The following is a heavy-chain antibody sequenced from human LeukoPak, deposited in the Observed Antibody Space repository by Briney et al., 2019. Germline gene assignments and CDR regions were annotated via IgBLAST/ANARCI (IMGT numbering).Heavy chain of an antibody. CDR2: INHSGST. D-gene: IGHD6-19*01. Sequence: SETLSLTCAVYGGSFSGYYWSWIRQPPGKGLEGIGEINHSGSTNYHPSLKSRVTISVDTSKKQFSLKLSSVTAADTAVYYCARVLEGSSGQHWYFDLWGRGTLVTVSS. CDR1: GGSFSGYY. V-gene: IGHV4-34*01. CDR3: ARVLEGSSGQHWYFDL. J-gene: IGHJ2*01.